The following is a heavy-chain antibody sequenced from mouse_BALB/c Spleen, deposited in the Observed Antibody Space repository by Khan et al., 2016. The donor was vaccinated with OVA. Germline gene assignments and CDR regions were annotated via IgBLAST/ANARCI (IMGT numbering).Heavy chain of an antibody. V-gene: IGHV1S56*01. CDR2: IYPGTVNN. J-gene: IGHJ3*01. CDR3: ARGGYGAFAY. CDR1: DYTFTDYY. Sequence: QVQLQQSGPELVKPGASVRISCKASDYTFTDYYIHWVKQRPGQGLEWIGWIYPGTVNNEYSEKFKGKATLTADKSTSTAYMQLRSLPSEDSAVDVCARGGYGAFAYWGQGTLVTVSA. D-gene: IGHD2-2*01.